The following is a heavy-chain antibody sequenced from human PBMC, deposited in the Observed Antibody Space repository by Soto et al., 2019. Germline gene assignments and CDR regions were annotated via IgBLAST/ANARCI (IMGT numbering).Heavy chain of an antibody. CDR2: IYPTGST. CDR1: GGSISSGGYS. CDR3: ARGDKNNDYYFDH. V-gene: IGHV4-30-2*06. J-gene: IGHJ4*02. D-gene: IGHD3-16*01. Sequence: SETLSLTCTVSGGSISSGGYSWSWIRQSPEKGLEWLGCIYPTGSTYYHPSLKSRVTISLDRSQNHFSLRLNSVTAADTALYFCARGDKNNDYYFDHWGQGTLVTVSS.